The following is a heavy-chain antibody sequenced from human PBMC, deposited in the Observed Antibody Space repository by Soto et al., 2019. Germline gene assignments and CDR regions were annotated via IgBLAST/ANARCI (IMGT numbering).Heavy chain of an antibody. J-gene: IGHJ4*02. V-gene: IGHV3-48*02. CDR3: ARSPYYYDSSNYYGY. D-gene: IGHD3-22*01. Sequence: EVQLVESGGGLVQPGGSLRLSCAASGFTFSSYGMNWVRQAPGKGLEWVSYISSSSTTIYYADAVKGRFTIFRDNAKNSLYLQLNSLRDEHTAVYYCARSPYYYDSSNYYGYWGQGTLVTVSS. CDR2: ISSSSTTI. CDR1: GFTFSSYG.